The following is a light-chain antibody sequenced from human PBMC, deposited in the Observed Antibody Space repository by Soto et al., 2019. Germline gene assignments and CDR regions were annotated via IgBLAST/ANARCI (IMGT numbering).Light chain of an antibody. Sequence: DIQMTQSPSSLSASVGDRVSVTCRASQNVWTYLNWYQQKPGKAPRLLLHSASDLESGVPSRFSGTGSGSDFNLTISSLQPEDFATYYCQQIFSIPRTFGQGTKLEI. CDR3: QQIFSIPRT. J-gene: IGKJ2*01. V-gene: IGKV1-39*01. CDR2: SAS. CDR1: QNVWTY.